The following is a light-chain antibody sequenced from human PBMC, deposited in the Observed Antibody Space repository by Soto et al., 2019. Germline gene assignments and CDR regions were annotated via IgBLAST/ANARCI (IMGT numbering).Light chain of an antibody. V-gene: IGLV2-14*03. J-gene: IGLJ3*02. CDR3: NSYTVIVARDGRV. CDR2: NVS. Sequence: QSVLTQPASVSGSPGQSITISCTGTSTDVGVHNYVSWYQQHPGKAPKLLINNVSHRPPGVSDRFSGYKSGNTASLTISGLQAEDEADYYCNSYTVIVARDGRVFGRGTQLTV. CDR1: STDVGVHNY.